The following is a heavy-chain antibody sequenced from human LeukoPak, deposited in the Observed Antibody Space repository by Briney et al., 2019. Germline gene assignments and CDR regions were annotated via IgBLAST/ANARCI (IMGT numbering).Heavy chain of an antibody. J-gene: IGHJ4*02. V-gene: IGHV3-66*01. CDR2: IYSGGST. CDR3: ATEQSGSLYY. D-gene: IGHD5-12*01. CDR1: GFTVRSNY. Sequence: PGGSLRLSCAASGFTVRSNYMSWVRQAPGKGLEWVSVIYSGGSTYYANSVKGRFTISRDNAKNSLYLQMNSLRAEDTAVYYCATEQSGSLYYWGQGTLVTVSS.